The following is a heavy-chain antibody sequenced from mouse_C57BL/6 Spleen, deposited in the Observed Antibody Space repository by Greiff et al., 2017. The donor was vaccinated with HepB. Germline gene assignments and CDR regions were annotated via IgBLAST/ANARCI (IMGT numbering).Heavy chain of an antibody. J-gene: IGHJ2*01. CDR3: ALAYYYGSSSY. D-gene: IGHD1-1*01. V-gene: IGHV1-76*01. CDR2: IYPGSGNT. CDR1: GYTFTDYY. Sequence: QVQLQQSGAELVRPGASVKLSCKASGYTFTDYYINWVKQRPGQGLEWIARIYPGSGNTYYNEKFKGKATLTAEKSSSTAYMQLSSLTSEDSAVYFCALAYYYGSSSYWSQGTTLTVSS.